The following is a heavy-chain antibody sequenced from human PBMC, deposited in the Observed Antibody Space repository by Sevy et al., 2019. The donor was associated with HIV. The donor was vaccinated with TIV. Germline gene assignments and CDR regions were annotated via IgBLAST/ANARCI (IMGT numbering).Heavy chain of an antibody. CDR2: ISRSGTTR. V-gene: IGHV3-48*02. CDR1: GVTFSDYS. J-gene: IGHJ4*02. Sequence: GGSLRLSCAASGVTFSDYSLNWVRQAPGKGLEWVSYISRSGTTRHYADSVRGRFTISRDDAKNSLYLQMSSLRDEDTAVYYCACDVTASYLPVSWGQGTLVTVSS. D-gene: IGHD3-10*01. CDR3: ACDVTASYLPVS.